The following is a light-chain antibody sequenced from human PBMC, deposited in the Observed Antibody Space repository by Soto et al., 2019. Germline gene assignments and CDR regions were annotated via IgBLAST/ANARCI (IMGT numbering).Light chain of an antibody. CDR1: SSDVGSYNL. CDR2: EVS. V-gene: IGLV2-23*02. Sequence: QSALTQPASVSGSPGQSITISCTGTSSDVGSYNLVSWYQQHPGKAPKLMIYEVSKRPSGVSNRFSGSKPGNTASLTISGLQAEDEADYYYCSYAGSSTPDVFGTGTKVTVL. J-gene: IGLJ1*01. CDR3: CSYAGSSTPDV.